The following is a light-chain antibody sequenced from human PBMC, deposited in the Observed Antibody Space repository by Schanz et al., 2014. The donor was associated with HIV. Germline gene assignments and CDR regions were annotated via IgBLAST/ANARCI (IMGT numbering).Light chain of an antibody. Sequence: QSVLTQPPSVSAAPGQRVTISCSGHSYSIGNNFVSWFQQLPGTAPKLLIYDNYKRPSEIPDRFSGSKSGTSASLAISGLQSEDGGDYYCAAWDDSLNAVLFGGGTKLTVL. CDR3: AAWDDSLNAVL. CDR2: DNY. CDR1: SYSIGNNF. J-gene: IGLJ2*01. V-gene: IGLV1-51*01.